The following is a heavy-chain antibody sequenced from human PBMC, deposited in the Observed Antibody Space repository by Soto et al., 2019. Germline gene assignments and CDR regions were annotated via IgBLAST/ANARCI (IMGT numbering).Heavy chain of an antibody. CDR3: ARERLERPFNRVDP. CDR1: GYIFTTYG. J-gene: IGHJ5*02. Sequence: QVQLVQSGPEVTKPGASVKVSCKASGYIFTTYGITWVRQAPAQRLEWMGLISASNSYTNSAEKFQDRVTLTTDTSTNTASIELQRLTSGDAAVYYCARERLERPFNRVDPWGQGTLVTVSS. V-gene: IGHV1-18*01. CDR2: ISASNSYT. D-gene: IGHD1-1*01.